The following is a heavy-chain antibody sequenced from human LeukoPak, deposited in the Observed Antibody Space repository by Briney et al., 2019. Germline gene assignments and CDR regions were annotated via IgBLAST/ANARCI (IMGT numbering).Heavy chain of an antibody. V-gene: IGHV3-30-3*01. CDR3: AREIFNGFDI. CDR2: ISYDGSNK. CDR1: GFTFRSYA. Sequence: GGSLRLSCAGSGFTFRSYAMHWVRQAPGKGLEWVAVISYDGSNKDYADSVKGRFTISRDNSKNTLFLQMNSLRAEDTAVYHCAREIFNGFDIWGQGTMVTVSS. J-gene: IGHJ3*02.